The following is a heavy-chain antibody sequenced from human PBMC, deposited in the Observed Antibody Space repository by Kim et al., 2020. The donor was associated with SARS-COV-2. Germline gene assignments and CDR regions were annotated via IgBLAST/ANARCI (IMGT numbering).Heavy chain of an antibody. V-gene: IGHV3-11*05. Sequence: GGSLRLSCAASGFTFSDYYMSWIRQAPGKGLEWVSYISSSSYTNYADSVKGRFTISRDNAKNSLYLQMNSLRAEDTAVYYCAREKLVIIPTLFDYWGQGTLVTVSS. CDR3: AREKLVIIPTLFDY. J-gene: IGHJ4*02. CDR1: GFTFSDYY. D-gene: IGHD3-9*01. CDR2: ISSSSYT.